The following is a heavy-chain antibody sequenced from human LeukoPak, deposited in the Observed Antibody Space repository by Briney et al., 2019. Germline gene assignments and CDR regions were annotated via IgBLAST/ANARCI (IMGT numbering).Heavy chain of an antibody. Sequence: PSETLSLTCSVSGGSISSYYWSWIRQPPGKGLEWIGNIYYSGSTNYNPSLKSRVTISLATSKSQFSLKLTSVTAADTAVYYCARAPIPYDRSRTDYRFDLWGQGTLVTVAS. CDR1: GGSISSYY. D-gene: IGHD3-16*01. J-gene: IGHJ5*02. CDR3: ARAPIPYDRSRTDYRFDL. CDR2: IYYSGST. V-gene: IGHV4-59*01.